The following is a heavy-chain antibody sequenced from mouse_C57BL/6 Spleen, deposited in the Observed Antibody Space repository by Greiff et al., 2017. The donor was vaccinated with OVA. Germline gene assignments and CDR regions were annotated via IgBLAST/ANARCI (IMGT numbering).Heavy chain of an antibody. CDR2: IRNKANGYTT. CDR3: ARYPNCDWYFDV. CDR1: GFTFTDYY. J-gene: IGHJ1*03. V-gene: IGHV7-3*01. D-gene: IGHD4-1*02. Sequence: EVQGVESGGGLVQPGGSLSLSCAASGFTFTDYYMSWVRQPPGKALEWLGFIRNKANGYTTEYSVSVKGRFTISKDNSQSILYRQLNALRVEDSATYYCARYPNCDWYFDVWGTGTTVTVSS.